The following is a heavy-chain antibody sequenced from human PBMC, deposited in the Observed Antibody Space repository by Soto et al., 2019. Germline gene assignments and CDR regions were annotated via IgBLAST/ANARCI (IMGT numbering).Heavy chain of an antibody. V-gene: IGHV4-4*02. Sequence: PSETLSLSCAVSGVSISSSNWWSWVRQPPGKGLEWIGEIYHSGSTNYNPSLKSRVTISVDKSKNQFSLKLSSVTAADTAVYYCASSLTIFGVVNIYWGQGTLVTVSS. CDR1: GVSISSSNW. D-gene: IGHD3-3*01. CDR2: IYHSGST. CDR3: ASSLTIFGVVNIY. J-gene: IGHJ4*02.